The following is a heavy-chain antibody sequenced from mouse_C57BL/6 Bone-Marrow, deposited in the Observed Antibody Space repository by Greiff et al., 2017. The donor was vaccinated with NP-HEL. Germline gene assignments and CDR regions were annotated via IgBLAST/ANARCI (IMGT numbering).Heavy chain of an antibody. J-gene: IGHJ2*01. CDR1: GFSLSTCGMG. D-gene: IGHD4-1*01. CDR3: ARIGTGTTFDY. V-gene: IGHV8-8*01. Sequence: QVTLKVSGPGILQPSQTLSLTCSFSGFSLSTCGMGVGWIRQPSGQGLEWLVHIWWDDDKYHNPALKSRLTTFKDTSKNQVFLKIANVDTADTATYYCARIGTGTTFDYWGQGTTLTVSS. CDR2: IWWDDDK.